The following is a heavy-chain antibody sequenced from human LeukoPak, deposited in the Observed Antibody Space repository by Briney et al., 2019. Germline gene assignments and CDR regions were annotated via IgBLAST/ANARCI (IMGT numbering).Heavy chain of an antibody. Sequence: PSETLSLTCIVSGYSISSVYYWGWIRQPPGKGLEWIGSIYHSGSTYYNPSLKSRVTISVDTSKNQFSLKLTSVSAADTAVYYCARGSGYSYGYPFDYWGQGTLVTVSS. V-gene: IGHV4-38-2*02. J-gene: IGHJ4*02. CDR1: GYSISSVYY. CDR2: IYHSGST. D-gene: IGHD5-18*01. CDR3: ARGSGYSYGYPFDY.